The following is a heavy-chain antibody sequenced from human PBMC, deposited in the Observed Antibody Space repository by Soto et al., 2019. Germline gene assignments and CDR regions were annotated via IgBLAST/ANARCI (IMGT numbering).Heavy chain of an antibody. CDR2: IYYSGST. CDR1: GGSISSYY. J-gene: IGHJ5*02. V-gene: IGHV4-59*01. Sequence: SETLSLTRTVSGGSISSYYWSWIRQPPGKGLEWIGYIYYSGSTNYNPSLKSRVTISVDTSKNQFSLKLSSVTAADTAVYYCAREWAEDIVVVPQAGGNWLDPWGQGTLVTVSS. CDR3: AREWAEDIVVVPQAGGNWLDP. D-gene: IGHD2-2*01.